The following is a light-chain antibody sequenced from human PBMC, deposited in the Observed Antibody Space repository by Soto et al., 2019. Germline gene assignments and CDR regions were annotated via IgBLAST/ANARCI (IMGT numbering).Light chain of an antibody. CDR3: QQYSRSST. J-gene: IGKJ2*01. CDR1: QNIHTW. Sequence: DIQMTQSPSTLSASVGDRVTITCRASQNIHTWLAWYQQKPGKAPNLLIYDGSSLHSGVPSRFSGSGSGTEFTLTISSLQPGDFGSYYCQQYSRSSTFGQATQLDI. V-gene: IGKV1-5*01. CDR2: DGS.